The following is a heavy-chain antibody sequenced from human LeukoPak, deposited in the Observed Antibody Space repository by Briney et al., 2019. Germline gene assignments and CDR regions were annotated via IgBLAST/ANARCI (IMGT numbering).Heavy chain of an antibody. D-gene: IGHD3-22*01. CDR2: IYYSGST. J-gene: IGHJ4*02. CDR3: AGHYYYDSSGYPYFDY. Sequence: SETLSLTCTVSGGSISSSSYYWGWIRQPPGKGLEWIGSIYYSGSTYYNPSLKSRVTISVDTSKNQFSLKLRSVTAADTAVYYCAGHYYYDSSGYPYFDYWGQGTLVTVSS. V-gene: IGHV4-39*01. CDR1: GGSISSSSYY.